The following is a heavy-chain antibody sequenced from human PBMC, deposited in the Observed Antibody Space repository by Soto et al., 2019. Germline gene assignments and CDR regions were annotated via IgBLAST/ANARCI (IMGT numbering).Heavy chain of an antibody. CDR3: AKSQSSLYYMDF. V-gene: IGHV3-23*01. CDR1: GFIFSNYA. CDR2: FGGSGGT. Sequence: EVQVLESGGGLVQPGGSLRLSCVGSGFIFSNYAMDWVRQAPGKGLEWVSGFGGSGGTYYADSVKGRYTISRDNSKNTLYLQINSLRVKVTAVYYFAKSQSSLYYMDFCGKGTSVTVSS. J-gene: IGHJ6*03.